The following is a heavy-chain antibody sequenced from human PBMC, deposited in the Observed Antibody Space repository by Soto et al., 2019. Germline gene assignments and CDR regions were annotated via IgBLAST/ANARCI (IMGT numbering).Heavy chain of an antibody. Sequence: PGGSLRLSCAASGFTFRIYSMHWVRQSPGKGLEWVAVMWYDGTNKYYGESVKGRFTISRDNSENTLYLQMNSLRVEDTAVYYCASDANFGTKGGSFDICGHGTLVTVSS. CDR2: MWYDGTNK. CDR3: ASDANFGTKGGSFDI. V-gene: IGHV3-33*01. D-gene: IGHD3-3*01. J-gene: IGHJ3*02. CDR1: GFTFRIYS.